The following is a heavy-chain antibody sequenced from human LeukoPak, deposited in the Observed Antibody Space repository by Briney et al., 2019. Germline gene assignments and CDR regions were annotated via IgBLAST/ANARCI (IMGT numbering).Heavy chain of an antibody. CDR2: ISGSGGST. CDR1: GFTFSSYA. CDR3: ASSVYYYYMDV. V-gene: IGHV3-23*01. Sequence: GGSLRLSCAASGFTFSSYAMSWVRQAPGKGLECVSAISGSGGSTYYADSVKGRFTISRDNSNNTLYLQINSLRAEDTAIYYCASSVYYYYMDVWGKGTTVTVSS. J-gene: IGHJ6*03.